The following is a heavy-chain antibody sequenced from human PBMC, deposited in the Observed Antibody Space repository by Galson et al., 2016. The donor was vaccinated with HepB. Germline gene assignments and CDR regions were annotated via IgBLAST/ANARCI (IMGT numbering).Heavy chain of an antibody. J-gene: IGHJ4*02. D-gene: IGHD1-26*01. CDR2: IRNKANSYTT. CDR3: ARWIVDRQYLDY. V-gene: IGHV3-72*01. Sequence: SLRLSCAASGFTFSDHYMDWVRQAPGKGLEWVGRIRNKANSYTTDYAASVKGRFTISRDDSKNSLFLEMNSLKTEDTAVYHCARWIVDRQYLDYWGQGTLVTVSS. CDR1: GFTFSDHY.